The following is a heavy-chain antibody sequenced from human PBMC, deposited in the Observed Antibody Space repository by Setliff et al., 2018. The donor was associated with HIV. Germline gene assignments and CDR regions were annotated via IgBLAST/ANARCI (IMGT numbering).Heavy chain of an antibody. CDR1: GFTFSDYS. J-gene: IGHJ6*02. V-gene: IGHV3-21*01. D-gene: IGHD3-3*01. CDR2: ISIGSGGAI. CDR3: ARDYLYYNLYNGSPVYGMDV. Sequence: PGGSLRLSCAASGFTFSDYSMRWVRQAPGRGLEWVSSISIGSGGAIDYADSVQGRFTISRDNSKNSLYLQMNSLRVEDTAVYYCARDYLYYNLYNGSPVYGMDVWGQGTTVAVSS.